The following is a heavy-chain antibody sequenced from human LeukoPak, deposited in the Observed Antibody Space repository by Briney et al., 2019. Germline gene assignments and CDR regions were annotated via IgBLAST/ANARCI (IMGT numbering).Heavy chain of an antibody. V-gene: IGHV3-23*01. CDR2: ISGSGGST. Sequence: GGSLRLSCAASGFTVSSNYMSWVRQAPGKGLEWVSAISGSGGSTYYADSVKGRFTISRDNSKNTLYLQMNSLRAEDTAVYYCARESQGALNYWGQGTLVTVSS. CDR3: ARESQGALNY. CDR1: GFTVSSNY. J-gene: IGHJ4*02.